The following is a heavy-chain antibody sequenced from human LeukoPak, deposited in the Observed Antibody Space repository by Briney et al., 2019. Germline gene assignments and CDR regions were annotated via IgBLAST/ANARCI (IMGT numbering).Heavy chain of an antibody. Sequence: GGSLRLSCAASGFTFSSYAMSWVRQAPGKGLEWVSAISGSGGSTYYADSVKGRFTISRDNAKNTLYLQMNSLRAEDTAVYYCARSPALHYYDSSGYFNWGQGTLVTVSS. CDR3: ARSPALHYYDSSGYFN. CDR1: GFTFSSYA. D-gene: IGHD3-22*01. CDR2: ISGSGGST. J-gene: IGHJ4*02. V-gene: IGHV3-23*01.